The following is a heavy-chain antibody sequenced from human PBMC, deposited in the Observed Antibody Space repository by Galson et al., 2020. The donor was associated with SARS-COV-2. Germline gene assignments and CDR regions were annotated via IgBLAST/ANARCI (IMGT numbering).Heavy chain of an antibody. Sequence: GESLKISCAASGITLSSYEMNWVRQAPGKGLEWVSYISSRGWTIYYADSVKGRFTISRDNAKNSLYLQMNSLRAEDTAVYYCARESIAARYFDYWVQGTLVTVSS. CDR2: ISSRGWTI. D-gene: IGHD6-6*01. V-gene: IGHV3-48*03. J-gene: IGHJ4*02. CDR3: ARESIAARYFDY. CDR1: GITLSSYE.